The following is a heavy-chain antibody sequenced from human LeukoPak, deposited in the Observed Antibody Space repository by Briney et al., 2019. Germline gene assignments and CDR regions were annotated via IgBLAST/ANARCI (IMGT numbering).Heavy chain of an antibody. CDR2: INPHSGAT. V-gene: IGHV1-2*02. CDR3: ATSSSVTHTRDP. D-gene: IGHD5/OR15-5a*01. J-gene: IGHJ5*02. Sequence: ASVKVSCKASGHGFSGVYFNWVRQAPGQGLEWMGWINPHSGATNYAQRFQGRVSMDASIDTAYMELSRLTSDDTAVYYCATSSSVTHTRDPWGQGTLVTVSS. CDR1: GHGFSGVY.